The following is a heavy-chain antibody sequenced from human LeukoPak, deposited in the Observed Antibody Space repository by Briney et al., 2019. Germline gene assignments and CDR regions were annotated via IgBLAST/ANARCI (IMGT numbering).Heavy chain of an antibody. V-gene: IGHV3-23*01. CDR1: GFIFTSYA. CDR3: AKGGGYSSNWSGFNN. Sequence: GGSLRLSCAASGFIFTSYAMTWVRQAPGKGLEWVSLISGDGISTYYADSVKGRFTISRDNSKNTLYLQMNSLRAEDTAVYYCAKGGGYSSNWSGFNNWGQGTLVTVSS. D-gene: IGHD6-13*01. J-gene: IGHJ4*02. CDR2: ISGDGIST.